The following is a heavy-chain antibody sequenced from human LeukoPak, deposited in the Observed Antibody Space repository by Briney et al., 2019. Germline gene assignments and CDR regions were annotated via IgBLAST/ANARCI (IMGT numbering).Heavy chain of an antibody. CDR3: ARDCKLWFGELLSLYYYYGMDV. CDR2: IFSSGSNI. V-gene: IGHV3-48*03. J-gene: IGHJ6*04. D-gene: IGHD3-10*01. CDR1: GFTFSSYE. Sequence: GGSLRLSCAASGFTFSSYEMHWVRQARGKGLEWVSYIFSSGSNIYYAHPVKGRFTISRDNAKNSLYLQMKSLRDEDTAVYYCARDCKLWFGELLSLYYYYGMDVWGKGTTVTVSS.